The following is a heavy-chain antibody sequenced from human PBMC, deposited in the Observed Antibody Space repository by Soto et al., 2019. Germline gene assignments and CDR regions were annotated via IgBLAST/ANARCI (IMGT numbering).Heavy chain of an antibody. D-gene: IGHD2-21*02. CDR1: GFTFSSYW. CDR3: ARDRRQRSVRGYFYFYGMGV. CDR2: INQGGSEK. Sequence: GGSLRLSCAASGFTFSSYWMSWVRQAPGKGLEWVANINQGGSEKYYVDFVKGRFTISRDNAQNSLYLQMNSLTDEDTAVYYCARDRRQRSVRGYFYFYGMGVWGQGTTVTVSS. J-gene: IGHJ6*02. V-gene: IGHV3-7*05.